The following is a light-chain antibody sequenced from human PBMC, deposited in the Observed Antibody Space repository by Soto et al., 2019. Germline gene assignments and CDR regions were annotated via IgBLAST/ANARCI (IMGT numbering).Light chain of an antibody. V-gene: IGKV1-5*03. J-gene: IGKJ4*01. CDR3: KQSKSFPLT. CDR1: QSISNW. Sequence: DIQMTQSPSTLSASVGDRVTITCRASQSISNWLAWYQQKPGKAPKLLIYKASTLKSGVPSRFSGSGSGTDFSLTISSLQPEDFATYYCKQSKSFPLTFGGGTKVDIK. CDR2: KAS.